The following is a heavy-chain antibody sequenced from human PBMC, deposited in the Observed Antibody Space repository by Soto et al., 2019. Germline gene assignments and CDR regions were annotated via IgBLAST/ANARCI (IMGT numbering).Heavy chain of an antibody. V-gene: IGHV3-23*01. CDR2: VTANGGST. D-gene: IGHD2-21*02. CDR3: ASLGVGDWANYYYYYGMDV. CDR1: LFTFSFYA. J-gene: IGHJ6*01. Sequence: LGGCLRLSCAATLFTFSFYAITWVRQAPGKGLGSVSAVTANGGSTYSSDSLKGRFTISRDNSKNTLFLQMNSLRAEDTAVYYCASLGVGDWANYYYYYGMDVWGQGTTFTVSS.